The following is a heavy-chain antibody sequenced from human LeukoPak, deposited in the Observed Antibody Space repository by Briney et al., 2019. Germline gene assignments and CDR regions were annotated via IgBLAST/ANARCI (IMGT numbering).Heavy chain of an antibody. CDR2: INKGGSYM. D-gene: IGHD2-2*01. V-gene: IGHV3-21*01. J-gene: IGHJ4*02. CDR1: GFIFRDYT. Sequence: GSLRLSCVASGFIFRDYTMNWVRQPPGKGLEWVSAINKGGSYMAYADSVKGRFTVSRDNAKNSLFLQMNNLRVEDTAVYFCAREVLTVLEPAANTIDYWGQGTRVAVSS. CDR3: AREVLTVLEPAANTIDY.